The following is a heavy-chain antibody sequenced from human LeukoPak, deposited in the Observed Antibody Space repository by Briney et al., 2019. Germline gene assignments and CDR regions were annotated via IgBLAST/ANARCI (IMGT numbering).Heavy chain of an antibody. CDR1: SGSIISYY. CDR2: IYYSGST. V-gene: IGHV4-59*01. CDR3: ASLYSYGYNYFDY. Sequence: SETLSLTCTVSSGSIISYYWSWIRQPPGKGLEWIGYIYYSGSTNYNPSLKSRVTMSVDTSKKQISLKLSSVTAADTAVYYCASLYSYGYNYFDYWGQGTLVSVSS. J-gene: IGHJ4*02. D-gene: IGHD5-18*01.